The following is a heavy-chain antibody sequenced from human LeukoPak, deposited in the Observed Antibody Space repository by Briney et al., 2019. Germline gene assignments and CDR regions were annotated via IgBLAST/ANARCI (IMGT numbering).Heavy chain of an antibody. Sequence: GGSLRLSCAASGFTFDDYAMHWVRQAPGKGLEWVSGISWNSGSIGYADSVKGRFTISRDNAKNSLYLQMNSLRAEDTALYYCVKGSLYCSSASCYGGILDYWGQGTLVTVSS. J-gene: IGHJ4*02. CDR2: ISWNSGSI. D-gene: IGHD2-2*01. CDR3: VKGSLYCSSASCYGGILDY. V-gene: IGHV3-9*01. CDR1: GFTFDDYA.